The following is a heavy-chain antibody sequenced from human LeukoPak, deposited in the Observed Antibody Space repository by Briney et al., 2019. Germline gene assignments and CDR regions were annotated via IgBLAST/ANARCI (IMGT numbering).Heavy chain of an antibody. CDR3: ARRNCSSNSCLIDY. Sequence: PGGSLRLSCAASGFTFSSYELSWVRQAPGKGLEWVSYISSSGTTTYYADSVKGRLTISRDNAKNSLYLQMNSLRAEDTAVYYCARRNCSSNSCLIDYWGQGILVTVSS. D-gene: IGHD2-2*01. V-gene: IGHV3-48*03. CDR2: ISSSGTTT. J-gene: IGHJ4*02. CDR1: GFTFSSYE.